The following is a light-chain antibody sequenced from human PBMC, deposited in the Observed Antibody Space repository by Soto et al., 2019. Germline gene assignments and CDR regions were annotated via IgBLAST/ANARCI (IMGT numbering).Light chain of an antibody. Sequence: QSVLTQPASGSGSPGQSITISCTGTSSDVGSYNLVSWYQQHPGKAPKRMIYEVSKRPSGVSNRFSGSKSGNTASLTISGLQAEDEADYYCCSYAGSSTFVFGTGTKVTDL. CDR3: CSYAGSSTFV. V-gene: IGLV2-23*02. J-gene: IGLJ1*01. CDR2: EVS. CDR1: SSDVGSYNL.